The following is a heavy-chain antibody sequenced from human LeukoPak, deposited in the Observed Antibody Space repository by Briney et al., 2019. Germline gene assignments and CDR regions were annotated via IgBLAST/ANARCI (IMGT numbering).Heavy chain of an antibody. CDR2: ISGSGGST. V-gene: IGHV3-23*01. D-gene: IGHD5-18*01. J-gene: IGHJ5*02. CDR3: AKDRLPSGP. CDR1: GGSFSDYY. Sequence: ETLSLTCAVYGGSFSDYYWTWIRQPPGKGLEWVSAISGSGGSTYYADSVKGRFTISRDNSKNTLYLQMNSLRAEDTAVYYCAKDRLPSGPWGQGTLVTVSS.